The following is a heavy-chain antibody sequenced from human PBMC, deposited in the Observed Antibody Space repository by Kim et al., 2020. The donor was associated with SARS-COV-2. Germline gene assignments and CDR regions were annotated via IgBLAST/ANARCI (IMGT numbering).Heavy chain of an antibody. Sequence: SETLSLTCTVSGGSISSGSYYWSWIRQPAGKGLEWIGRIYTSGSTNYNPSLKSRVTISVDTSKNQFSLKLSSVTAADTAVYYCASGRSRYRSYNWNDVVFDYWGQGTLVTVSS. V-gene: IGHV4-61*02. CDR3: ASGRSRYRSYNWNDVVFDY. CDR2: IYTSGST. J-gene: IGHJ4*02. CDR1: GGSISSGSYY. D-gene: IGHD1-20*01.